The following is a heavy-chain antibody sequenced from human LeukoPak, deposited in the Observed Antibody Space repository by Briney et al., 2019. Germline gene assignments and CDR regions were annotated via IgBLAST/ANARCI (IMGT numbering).Heavy chain of an antibody. Sequence: GGSLRLSCAASGFIFSSYAMSWVRQAPGKGLEWVSTISGSGGSTYYADSVKGRFTISRDNSRNTLYLQMNSLRAEDTAVYYCAKVWSSGYPDYWGQGTLVTVSS. V-gene: IGHV3-23*01. J-gene: IGHJ4*02. CDR2: ISGSGGST. CDR3: AKVWSSGYPDY. D-gene: IGHD3-22*01. CDR1: GFIFSSYA.